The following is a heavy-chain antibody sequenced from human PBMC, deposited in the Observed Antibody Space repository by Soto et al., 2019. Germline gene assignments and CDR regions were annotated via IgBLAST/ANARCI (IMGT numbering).Heavy chain of an antibody. J-gene: IGHJ6*02. V-gene: IGHV3-30-3*01. CDR3: AREIDSSNTLNYCYYGMDV. CDR2: ISYDGSNK. CDR1: GFTFSSYA. Sequence: QVQLVESGGGVVQPGRSLRLSCAASGFTFSSYAMHWVRQAPGKGLEWVAVISYDGSNKYYADSVKGRFTISRDNSKNXLXXQMNSLRAEDTAVYYCAREIDSSNTLNYCYYGMDVWGQGTTVTVSS. D-gene: IGHD6-13*01.